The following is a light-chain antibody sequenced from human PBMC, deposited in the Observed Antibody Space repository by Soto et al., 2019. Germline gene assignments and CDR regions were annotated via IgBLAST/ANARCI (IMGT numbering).Light chain of an antibody. CDR1: QSVRNVY. J-gene: IGKJ2*01. V-gene: IGKV3-20*01. CDR2: DAS. CDR3: QQSGSSPRT. Sequence: EIVLTQSTGTLSLSPGERATLSCRASQSVRNVYLAWYQQKPGQAPRLLIYDASNRATGIADRFSGSGSGTDFTLTINRLEPEDFAVYYCQQSGSSPRTFGQGTKLEIK.